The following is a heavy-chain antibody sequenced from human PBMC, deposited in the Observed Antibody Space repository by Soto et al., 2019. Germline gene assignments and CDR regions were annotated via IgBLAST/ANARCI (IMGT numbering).Heavy chain of an antibody. CDR2: IGGSAGGT. V-gene: IGHV3-23*01. J-gene: IGHJ6*02. CDR3: AKVGGATIRNGMDV. Sequence: GGSRTLSCAASGFTFSSYTMSWVRQAPGKGLEWISTIGGSAGGTYYADSVRGRFTISRDNSKSTLYLQMDSLRAEDTAVYYCAKVGGATIRNGMDVWGQGTTVTVSS. D-gene: IGHD3-16*01. CDR1: GFTFSSYT.